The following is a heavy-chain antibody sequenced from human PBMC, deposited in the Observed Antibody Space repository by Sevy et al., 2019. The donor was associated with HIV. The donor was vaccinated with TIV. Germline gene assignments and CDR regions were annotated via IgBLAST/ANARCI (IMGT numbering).Heavy chain of an antibody. J-gene: IGHJ4*02. CDR2: ISYDGSNK. CDR3: ARDRDGSNYFDY. Sequence: GGSLRLSCAASGFTFSSYAMHWVRQAPGKGLEWVAVISYDGSNKYYANSVKGRFTISRDNSKNTLYLQVNSLRAEDTAVYFSARDRDGSNYFDYRGQGTLVTVSS. V-gene: IGHV3-30*04. D-gene: IGHD1-26*01. CDR1: GFTFSSYA.